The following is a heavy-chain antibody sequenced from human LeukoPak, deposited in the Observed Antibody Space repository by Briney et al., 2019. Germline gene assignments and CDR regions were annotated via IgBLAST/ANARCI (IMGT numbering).Heavy chain of an antibody. Sequence: GGSLRLSCAASGFTFCRFWMSWVRQAPGKGLEWVANIEQDGSERNYVDAVKGRFTISRDNAKNSLFLQMNSLRGDDTAVYYCARESTAVIPGYWGQGTLVTVSS. D-gene: IGHD4-23*01. CDR3: ARESTAVIPGY. J-gene: IGHJ1*01. CDR2: IEQDGSER. V-gene: IGHV3-7*01. CDR1: GFTFCRFW.